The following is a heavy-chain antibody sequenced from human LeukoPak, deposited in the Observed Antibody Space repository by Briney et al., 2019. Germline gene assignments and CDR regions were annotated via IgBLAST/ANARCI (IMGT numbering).Heavy chain of an antibody. V-gene: IGHV5-51*01. Sequence: GESLKISCKGSEYSFTSYWVGWVRQMPGKGLEWMGVIYPGDSHTRYSPSFQGQVTISVDKSISTAYLQWSSLRASDTAMYYCARRFFYDSPWEFDYWGQGTLVTVSS. CDR1: EYSFTSYW. CDR3: ARRFFYDSPWEFDY. CDR2: IYPGDSHT. J-gene: IGHJ4*02. D-gene: IGHD3-22*01.